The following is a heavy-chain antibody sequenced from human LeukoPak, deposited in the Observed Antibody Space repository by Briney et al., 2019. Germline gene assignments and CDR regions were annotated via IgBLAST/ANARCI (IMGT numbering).Heavy chain of an antibody. CDR2: IYWDDDK. CDR3: AHSRSKVATVNY. CDR1: WVSLRTSGVG. Sequence: SGSTLGETPQTPPLTRTFSWVSLRTSGVGVGWVPPPPGKAPEWLALIYWDDDKRYSPSLKSRLTITKDTSKNQVVLTMTNMDPVDTATYYCAHSRSKVATVNYWGQGTLVTVSS. J-gene: IGHJ4*02. V-gene: IGHV2-5*02. D-gene: IGHD5-24*01.